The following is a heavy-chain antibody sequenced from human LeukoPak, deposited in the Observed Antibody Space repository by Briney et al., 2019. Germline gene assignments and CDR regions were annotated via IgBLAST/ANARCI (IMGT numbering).Heavy chain of an antibody. V-gene: IGHV3-7*01. J-gene: IGHJ6*03. CDR3: ARVYYDYVWGTLYYYYYMDV. Sequence: PGGSLRLSCAASGFTFSSYWMSWVRQAPGKGLEWVANIKQDGSEKYYVDSVRGRFTISRDNAKNSLYLQTNSLRAEDTAVYYCARVYYDYVWGTLYYYYYMDVWGKGTTVTVSS. CDR1: GFTFSSYW. CDR2: IKQDGSEK. D-gene: IGHD3-16*01.